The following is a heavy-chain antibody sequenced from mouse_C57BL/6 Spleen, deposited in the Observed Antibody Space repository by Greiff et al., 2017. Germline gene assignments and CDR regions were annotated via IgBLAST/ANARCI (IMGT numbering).Heavy chain of an antibody. J-gene: IGHJ4*01. CDR1: GYTFTDYN. D-gene: IGHD1-1*01. V-gene: IGHV1-18*01. Sequence: EVKLVESGPELVKPGASVKIPCKASGYTFTDYNMDWVKQSHGKSLEWIGDINPNNGGTIYNQKFKGKATLTVDKSSSTAYMELRSLTSEDTAVYYCARGPHYYGSQSLYAMDYWGQGTSVTVSS. CDR3: ARGPHYYGSQSLYAMDY. CDR2: INPNNGGT.